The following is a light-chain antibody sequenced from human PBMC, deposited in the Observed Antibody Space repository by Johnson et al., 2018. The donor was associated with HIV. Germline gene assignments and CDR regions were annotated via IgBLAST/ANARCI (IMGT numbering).Light chain of an antibody. CDR1: SSNIGNNY. Sequence: QSVLTQPPSVSAAPGQKVTIYCSGSSSNIGNNYVSWYQQLPGTAPTLLIYENNKRPSGIPDRFSGSKSGTSATLDLTGLQTGDEADYYCGTWDNSLSAHFVFGSGTKITVL. CDR3: GTWDNSLSAHFV. CDR2: ENN. V-gene: IGLV1-51*02. J-gene: IGLJ1*01.